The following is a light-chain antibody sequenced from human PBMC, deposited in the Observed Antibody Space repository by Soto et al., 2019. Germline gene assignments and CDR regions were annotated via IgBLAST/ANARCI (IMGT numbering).Light chain of an antibody. V-gene: IGKV1-39*01. CDR1: HGVSAY. J-gene: IGKJ2*01. CDR2: AAS. Sequence: DIQMTQSPSSLSASVGDRVTITCRASHGVSAYLLWYQQRQWRAPKLLLYAASNLLSGVPSRFSGSGAGTNVTLTISSLPPEDFATYDCHQSYKTPHSFGQGTNLETK. CDR3: HQSYKTPHS.